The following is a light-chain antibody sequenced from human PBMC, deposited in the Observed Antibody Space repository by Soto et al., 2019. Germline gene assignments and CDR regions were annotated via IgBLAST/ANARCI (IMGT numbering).Light chain of an antibody. J-gene: IGKJ2*01. CDR3: QLSYT. CDR2: KAS. Sequence: DIQLTQSPSALAASVGDRVTITCRASLSVSAWLAWYQVKPGKAPNLLIYKASILQSGVPSRFSGSASGAEFTLTISSLQPDDFETYFCQLSYTLGQGTRLEIK. CDR1: LSVSAW. V-gene: IGKV1-5*03.